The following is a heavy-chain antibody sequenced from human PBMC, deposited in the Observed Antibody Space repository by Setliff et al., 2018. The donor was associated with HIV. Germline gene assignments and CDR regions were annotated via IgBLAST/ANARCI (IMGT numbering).Heavy chain of an antibody. D-gene: IGHD3-10*01. V-gene: IGHV4-39*02. CDR2: IYYAGNT. Sequence: NPSETLSLTCTVSDGSISGYYWGWIRQPPGEGLEWVGTIYYAGNTFYNPSFKSRVTISVDTSKKYVSLKLTSVSAADTATYFCARHDRRSHDSWFAQAYSFNYWGQGVLVTVS. J-gene: IGHJ4*02. CDR3: ARHDRRSHDSWFAQAYSFNY. CDR1: DGSISGYY.